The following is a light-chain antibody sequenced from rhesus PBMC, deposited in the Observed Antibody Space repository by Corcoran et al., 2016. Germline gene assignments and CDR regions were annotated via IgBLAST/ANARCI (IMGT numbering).Light chain of an antibody. CDR2: YAS. J-gene: IGKJ3*01. CDR3: QQHNSYPFT. Sequence: DIQMTQSPSSLSASVGDTVSITCRASQGISNHLAWYQQKPGKAPQPLIYYASSLESGVPSRFRGSGSGTDFTLTISSLQPEDFVTYYFQQHNSYPFTFGPGTKLDIK. CDR1: QGISNH. V-gene: IGKV1S16*01.